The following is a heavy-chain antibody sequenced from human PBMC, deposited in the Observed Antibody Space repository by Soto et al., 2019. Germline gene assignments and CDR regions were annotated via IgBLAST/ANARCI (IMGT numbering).Heavy chain of an antibody. CDR1: GFTFSSYS. V-gene: IGHV3-21*01. Sequence: EVQLVESGGGLVKPGGSLRLSCAASGFTFSSYSMNWVRQAPGKGLEWVSSISSSSSYIYYADSVKGRFTISRDNAKNSLYLPMNSLRAEDTAVYYCARRQSAYDYYYYYGMDVWGQGTTVTVSS. CDR2: ISSSSSYI. CDR3: ARRQSAYDYYYYYGMDV. J-gene: IGHJ6*02. D-gene: IGHD3-16*01.